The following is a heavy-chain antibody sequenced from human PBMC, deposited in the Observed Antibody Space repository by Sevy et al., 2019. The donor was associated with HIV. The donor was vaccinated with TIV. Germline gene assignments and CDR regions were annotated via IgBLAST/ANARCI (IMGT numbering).Heavy chain of an antibody. CDR1: GFTFSSYA. CDR3: AKDNRRVRDIVVVPALADGGAFDI. J-gene: IGHJ3*02. CDR2: ISGSGGST. D-gene: IGHD2-2*01. Sequence: GGSLRLSCAASGFTFSSYAMSWVRQAPGKGLEWVSAISGSGGSTYYAHSVKGRFTISRDNSKNTLYLQMNSLRAEDTAVYYCAKDNRRVRDIVVVPALADGGAFDIWGQGTMVTVSS. V-gene: IGHV3-23*01.